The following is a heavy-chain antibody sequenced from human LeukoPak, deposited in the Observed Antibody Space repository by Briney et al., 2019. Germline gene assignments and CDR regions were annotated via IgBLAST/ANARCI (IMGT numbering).Heavy chain of an antibody. J-gene: IGHJ4*02. V-gene: IGHV3-74*01. CDR3: ARGPAANSGNYYAGDY. D-gene: IGHD1-26*01. Sequence: GGSLRLSCAVSGFTVSGNYMSWVRQTPGKGLVWVSRINNDGSTTSYADSVKGRFTISRDNAKNTLYLQMNSLKSEDSAAYYCARGPAANSGNYYAGDYWGQDTLVTVSS. CDR2: INNDGSTT. CDR1: GFTVSGNY.